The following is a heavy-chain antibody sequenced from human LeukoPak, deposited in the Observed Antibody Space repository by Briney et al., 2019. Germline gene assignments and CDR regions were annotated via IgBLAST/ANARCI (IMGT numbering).Heavy chain of an antibody. CDR3: AKRRGSSWYQDIEY. Sequence: GGSLRLSCAASGFTFSSYAMSWVRQAPGKGLEWVSAISGSGNSTYYADSVKGRFTISRDNSKNTLYLQMNSLRAEGTAVYYCAKRRGSSWYQDIEYWGQGTLVTVSS. D-gene: IGHD6-13*01. V-gene: IGHV3-23*01. CDR2: ISGSGNST. CDR1: GFTFSSYA. J-gene: IGHJ4*02.